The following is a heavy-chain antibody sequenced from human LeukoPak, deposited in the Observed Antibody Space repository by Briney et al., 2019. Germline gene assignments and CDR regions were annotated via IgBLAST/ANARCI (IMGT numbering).Heavy chain of an antibody. Sequence: GSLRLSCAASGFTFSSYSMNWVRQPPGKGLEWIGEINHSGSTNYNPSLKSRVTISVDTSKNQFSLKLSSVTAADTAVYYCARETTSSWYDLYYYYGMDVWGQGTTVTVSS. V-gene: IGHV4-34*01. CDR2: INHSGST. D-gene: IGHD6-13*01. J-gene: IGHJ6*02. CDR1: GFTFSSYS. CDR3: ARETTSSWYDLYYYYGMDV.